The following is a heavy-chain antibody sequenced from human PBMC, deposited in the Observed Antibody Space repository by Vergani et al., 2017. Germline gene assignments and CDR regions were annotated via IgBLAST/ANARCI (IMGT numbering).Heavy chain of an antibody. CDR3: ARHITVVRPSSMTAFDY. V-gene: IGHV4-39*01. D-gene: IGHD1-20*01. CDR1: GDSISTSSYA. J-gene: IGHJ4*02. CDR2: VFYGGRT. Sequence: QMQLQESGPGLVKPSETLSLSCTVSGDSISTSSYAWGWIRQPPGKTLEWIGTVFYGGRTSYNPSLKSRETLSLDTSKKQISLHLTSVTAADTAVYYCARHITVVRPSSMTAFDYWGQGTLGTVSS.